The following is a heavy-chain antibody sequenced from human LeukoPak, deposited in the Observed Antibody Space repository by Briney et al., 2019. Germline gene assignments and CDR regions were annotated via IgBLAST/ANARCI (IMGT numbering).Heavy chain of an antibody. CDR1: GYTFTDYY. D-gene: IGHD3-10*01. CDR2: INPNSGGT. CDR3: ASPSRGVHHQFDY. V-gene: IGHV1-2*02. Sequence: ASVKVSCKASGYTFTDYYMHWVRQAPGQGLEWMGWINPNSGGTNYAQKFQGRVTMTRDTSISTAYMELSRLRSDDTAVYYCASPSRGVHHQFDYWGQGTLVTVSS. J-gene: IGHJ4*02.